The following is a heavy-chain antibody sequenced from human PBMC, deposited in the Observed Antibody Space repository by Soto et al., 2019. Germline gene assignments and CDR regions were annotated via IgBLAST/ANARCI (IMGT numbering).Heavy chain of an antibody. D-gene: IGHD2-21*01. CDR1: GFSFSTTW. CDR3: ARDWYYSIDY. CDR2: ITGDGIST. J-gene: IGHJ4*02. Sequence: GGSLRLSCAASGFSFSTTWMSWVRQAPGKGLVWVSRITGDGISTTYADSVKGRFTISRDNAKNTVYLQMNSLRVEDTAVYYCARDWYYSIDYWGQGTLVTVSS. V-gene: IGHV3-74*01.